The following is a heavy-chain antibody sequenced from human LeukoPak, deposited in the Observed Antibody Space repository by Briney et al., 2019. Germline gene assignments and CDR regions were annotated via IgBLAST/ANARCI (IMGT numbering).Heavy chain of an antibody. CDR2: INSDRSST. CDR1: GFTFSSYW. Sequence: GGSLRLSCAASGFTFSSYWMHWVRQAPGKGLAWVSRINSDRSSTIYADSVKGRFTISRDNARNTLYLQMNSLRAEDTAVYYCASLGFLDYWGQGTLVTVSS. CDR3: ASLGFLDY. V-gene: IGHV3-74*01. D-gene: IGHD3-10*01. J-gene: IGHJ4*02.